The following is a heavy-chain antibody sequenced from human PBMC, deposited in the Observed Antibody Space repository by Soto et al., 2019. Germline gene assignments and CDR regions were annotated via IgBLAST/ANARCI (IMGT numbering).Heavy chain of an antibody. CDR2: ISGSGGST. Sequence: GGSLRLSCAASGFTFNRYAMSWVRQAPGKGLEWVSTISGSGGSTYYADSVQGRFSISRDNSKNTLSLQVNSLRAEDTAIYYCAKAGGSGSYYAERAYSTDFWCTGPLVTVFS. D-gene: IGHD3-10*01. J-gene: IGHJ4*02. CDR3: AKAGGSGSYYAERAYSTDF. CDR1: GFTFNRYA. V-gene: IGHV3-23*01.